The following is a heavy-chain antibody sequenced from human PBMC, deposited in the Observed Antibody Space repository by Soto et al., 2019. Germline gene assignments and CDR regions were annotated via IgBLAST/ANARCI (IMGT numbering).Heavy chain of an antibody. D-gene: IGHD3-10*01. Sequence: LRLSCEASGFIFSDHAMSWVRQAPGKGLEWVSAISGNGIATYYADSVKCRFTISRDNSKNTLYLQMNRLRADDTAVYYCAKRYGSGSYRDFNSYYGIDIWGQGTSVTVSS. CDR3: AKRYGSGSYRDFNSYYGIDI. V-gene: IGHV3-23*01. J-gene: IGHJ6*02. CDR1: GFIFSDHA. CDR2: ISGNGIAT.